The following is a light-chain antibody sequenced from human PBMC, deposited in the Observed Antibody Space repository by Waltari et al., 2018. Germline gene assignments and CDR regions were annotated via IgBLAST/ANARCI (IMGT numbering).Light chain of an antibody. CDR3: QTAEISGPNRVE. V-gene: IGLV3-25*03. J-gene: IGLJ2*01. CDR1: ALPKKY. Sequence: SSELTQPPSVSVSPGQTARITCSADALPKKYVYWYQQRPGQAPILVMYKNVERPSGIPEGFSGSTSGKTVTLTISGVQAEDEADYYCQTAEISGPNRVEFGGGTKLTVL. CDR2: KNV.